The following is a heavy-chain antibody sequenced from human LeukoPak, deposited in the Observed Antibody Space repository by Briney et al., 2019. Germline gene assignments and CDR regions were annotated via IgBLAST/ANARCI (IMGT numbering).Heavy chain of an antibody. CDR1: GISVNTTYF. CDR2: IYDSGST. V-gene: IGHV4-38-2*01. J-gene: IGHJ4*02. CDR3: TRPYYYDSSGSPDY. D-gene: IGHD3-22*01. Sequence: SETLSLTCSVSGISVNTTYFWGWIRQPPGKGLEWIGNIYDSGSTYYNPSLKSRVTISVDTSKNQFSLKLSSVTAADTAVYYCTRPYYYDSSGSPDYWGQGTLVTVSS.